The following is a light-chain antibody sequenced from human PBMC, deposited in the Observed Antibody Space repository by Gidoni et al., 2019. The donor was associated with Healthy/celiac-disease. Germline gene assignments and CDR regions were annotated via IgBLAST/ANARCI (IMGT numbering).Light chain of an antibody. V-gene: IGKV3-20*01. CDR1: QSVSSSY. J-gene: IGKJ1*01. CDR3: QQYGSSPGT. CDR2: GAS. Sequence: EIVLTQSPGTLSLSPGERATISCRASQSVSSSYLAWYQQKPGQAPRLLSYGASSRATGIPDMFSGSVSGTDFTLTISRLEPEDCAVYYCQQYGSSPGTFGQGTKVEIK.